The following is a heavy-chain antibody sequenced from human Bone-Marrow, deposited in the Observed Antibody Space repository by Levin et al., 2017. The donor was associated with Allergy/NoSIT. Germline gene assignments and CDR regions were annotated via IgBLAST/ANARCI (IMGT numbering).Heavy chain of an antibody. Sequence: GESLKISCATSGFTFSSYAMSWVRQAPGKGLEWVSSISGSGGTIFYADSVKGRFAISRDKSKNMLYLQMNSLRAEDTAVYHCVKEGYCGSVSCPGWQINDSDWGQGTLVTVSS. J-gene: IGHJ4*02. CDR3: VKEGYCGSVSCPGWQINDSD. CDR2: ISGSGGTI. CDR1: GFTFSSYA. V-gene: IGHV3-23*01. D-gene: IGHD2-2*01.